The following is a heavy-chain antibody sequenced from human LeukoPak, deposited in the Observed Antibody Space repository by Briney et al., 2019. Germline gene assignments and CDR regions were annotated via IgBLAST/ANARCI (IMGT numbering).Heavy chain of an antibody. J-gene: IGHJ4*02. Sequence: GGSLRLSCAASGFTFSSYAMHWVRQAPGKGLEWVAVISYDGSNKYYAGSVKGRFTISRDNSKNTVYLQMNSLRAEDTAVYYCAKVMFYYDSSGPNFDYWGQGTLVIVSS. D-gene: IGHD3-22*01. CDR1: GFTFSSYA. V-gene: IGHV3-30*04. CDR2: ISYDGSNK. CDR3: AKVMFYYDSSGPNFDY.